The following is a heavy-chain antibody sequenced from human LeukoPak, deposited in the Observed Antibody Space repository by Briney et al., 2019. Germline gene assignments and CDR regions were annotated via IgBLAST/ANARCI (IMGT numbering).Heavy chain of an antibody. J-gene: IGHJ6*03. D-gene: IGHD1-7*01. V-gene: IGHV3-30*04. CDR2: ISYDGSNK. CDR1: GFTFDDYA. CDR3: ARDTYWNYAGYYYMDV. Sequence: GGSLRLSCAASGFTFDDYAMHWVRQAPGKGLEWVAVISYDGSNKYYADSVKGRFTISRDNSKNTLYLQMNSLRAEDTAVYYCARDTYWNYAGYYYMDVWGKGTTVTVSS.